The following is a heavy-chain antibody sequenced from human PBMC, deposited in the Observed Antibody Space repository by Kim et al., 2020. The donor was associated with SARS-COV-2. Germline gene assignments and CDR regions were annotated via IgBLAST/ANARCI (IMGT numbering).Heavy chain of an antibody. Sequence: GGSLRLSCAASGFTFSSYSMNWVRQAPGKGLEWVSYISSSSSTIYYADSVKGRFTISRDNAKNSLYLQMNSLRDEDTAVYYCARDNLPGGNSVRDAFDIWGQGTMVTVSS. J-gene: IGHJ3*02. D-gene: IGHD2-21*02. CDR3: ARDNLPGGNSVRDAFDI. V-gene: IGHV3-48*02. CDR2: ISSSSSTI. CDR1: GFTFSSYS.